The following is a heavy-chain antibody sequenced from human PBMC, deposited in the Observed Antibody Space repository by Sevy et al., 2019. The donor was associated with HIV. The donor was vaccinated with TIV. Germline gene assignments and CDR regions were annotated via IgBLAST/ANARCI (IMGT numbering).Heavy chain of an antibody. V-gene: IGHV4-59*01. J-gene: IGHJ4*02. Sequence: SETLSLTCSVSGDSISSYFWTWVRQSPGKGLEWIGNVYCTGNTDYSPSLKSRVTLSLDTSKSQFSLTLKSVTAADTAIYFCARDSTTRPRVLDYWGQGTLVTVSS. CDR2: VYCTGNT. D-gene: IGHD1-1*01. CDR3: ARDSTTRPRVLDY. CDR1: GDSISSYF.